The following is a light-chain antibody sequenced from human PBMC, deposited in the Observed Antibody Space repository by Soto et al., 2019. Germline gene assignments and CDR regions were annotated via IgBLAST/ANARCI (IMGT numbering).Light chain of an antibody. CDR2: STS. V-gene: IGKV1-27*01. Sequence: DVQMTQSPSSLSAFVGDRVTITCRASQGIAPYLAWFQQKPGKVPKLLSYSTSTLQSGVPSRFSGSGSGTEFSLTINSLQPEDVGTYYCQKYNSAPLTFGGVNKV. J-gene: IGKJ4*02. CDR3: QKYNSAPLT. CDR1: QGIAPY.